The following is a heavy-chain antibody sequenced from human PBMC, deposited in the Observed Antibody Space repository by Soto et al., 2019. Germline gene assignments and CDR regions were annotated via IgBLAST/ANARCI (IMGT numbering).Heavy chain of an antibody. CDR1: GGTFSSYA. CDR2: IIPIFGTA. CDR3: ARESRGDIVVVPVPGRFDP. J-gene: IGHJ5*02. Sequence: SVKVSCKASGGTFSSYAISWVRQAPGQGLEWMGGIIPIFGTANYAQKFQGRVTITADESTSTAYMELSSLRSEDTAVYYCARESRGDIVVVPVPGRFDPWGQGTLVTVSS. V-gene: IGHV1-69*13. D-gene: IGHD2-2*01.